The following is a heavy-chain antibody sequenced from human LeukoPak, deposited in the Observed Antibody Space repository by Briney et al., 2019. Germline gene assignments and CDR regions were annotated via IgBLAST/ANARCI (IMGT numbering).Heavy chain of an antibody. V-gene: IGHV1-8*01. CDR2: MNPNSGNT. CDR3: ARGDIVVVPAAMRSGFDP. D-gene: IGHD2-2*01. J-gene: IGHJ5*02. Sequence: ASVKVSCKASGYTFTSYDINWVRQATGQGLECMGWMNPNSGNTGYAQKFQGRVTMTRNTSISTAYMELSSLRSEDTAVYYWARGDIVVVPAAMRSGFDPSGQGTLVTVSS. CDR1: GYTFTSYD.